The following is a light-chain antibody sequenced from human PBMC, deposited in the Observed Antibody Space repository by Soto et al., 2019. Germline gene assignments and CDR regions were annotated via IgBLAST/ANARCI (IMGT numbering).Light chain of an antibody. CDR1: QSISDS. V-gene: IGKV1-5*03. CDR2: KES. J-gene: IGKJ2*01. Sequence: DIQMTQSPSTLSAYVGDRVTITCRASQSISDSLAWYQQKPGKAPKLLIYKESILESGVPSRFSGSGSGTEFTLTINSLQPDDFATYFCQHYDSYSYNFGQGTKLEIK. CDR3: QHYDSYSYN.